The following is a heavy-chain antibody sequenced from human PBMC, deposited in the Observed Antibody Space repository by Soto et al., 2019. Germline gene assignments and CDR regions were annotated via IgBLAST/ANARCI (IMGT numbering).Heavy chain of an antibody. V-gene: IGHV3-30*18. J-gene: IGHJ6*02. CDR2: ISYDGSNK. CDR3: AKETRSVVVAADPYGMDV. CDR1: GFTFSSYG. Sequence: GWLRRSCTASGFTFSSYGMHWVRQAPGKGLEWVAVISYDGSNKYYADSVKGRFTISRDNSKNTLYLQMNSLRAEDTAVYYCAKETRSVVVAADPYGMDVWGQGTKVTVSS. D-gene: IGHD2-15*01.